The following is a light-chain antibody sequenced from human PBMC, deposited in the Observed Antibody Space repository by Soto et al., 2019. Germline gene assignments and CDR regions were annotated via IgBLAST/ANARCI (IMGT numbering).Light chain of an antibody. V-gene: IGKV3-20*01. J-gene: IGKJ1*01. CDR2: DAS. CDR1: QSLSKNY. Sequence: EIVLTQSPGTLSLSPGERATLSCRASQSLSKNYLAWYQHKPGQAPRLLIHDASNRATGIPDRFSGSGSGTDFTLTIRKREPEDSAVYYCLKCVTAPLTFGPGTKVEI. CDR3: LKCVTAPLT.